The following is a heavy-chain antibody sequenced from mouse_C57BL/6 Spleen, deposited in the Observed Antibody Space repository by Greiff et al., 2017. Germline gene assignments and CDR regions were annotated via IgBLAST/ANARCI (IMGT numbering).Heavy chain of an antibody. Sequence: VQLQQSGPVLFSPSPRLSITCTVSGFSLTSYGVSWVRQPTAKALEWLGVIWGDGSTNYHSALISRLSISKDNSKSQVFLKLNSLQTDDTATYYCAKLGPWFAYWGQGTLVTVSA. CDR2: IWGDGST. D-gene: IGHD4-1*01. V-gene: IGHV2-3*01. CDR3: AKLGPWFAY. J-gene: IGHJ3*01. CDR1: GFSLTSYG.